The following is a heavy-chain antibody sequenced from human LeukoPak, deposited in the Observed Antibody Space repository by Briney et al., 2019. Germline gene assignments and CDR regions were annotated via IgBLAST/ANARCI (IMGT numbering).Heavy chain of an antibody. CDR2: IIPIFGTA. CDR1: GGTFSSYA. CDR3: ARTPGYCSGGSCYPSGYFDY. D-gene: IGHD2-15*01. V-gene: IGHV1-69*13. J-gene: IGHJ4*02. Sequence: SVKLSCKASGGTFSSYAISWVRQAPGQGLEWMGGIIPIFGTANYAQKFQGRVTITADESTSPAYMELSSLRSEDTAVYYCARTPGYCSGGSCYPSGYFDYWGQGTLVTVSS.